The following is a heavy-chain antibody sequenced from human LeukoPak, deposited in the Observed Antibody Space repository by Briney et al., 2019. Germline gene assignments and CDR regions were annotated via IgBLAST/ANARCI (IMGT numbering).Heavy chain of an antibody. CDR2: IWYDGSNK. CDR1: GFTFSSYG. J-gene: IGHJ4*02. CDR3: ARVLAYYDFWSGYSDY. V-gene: IGHV3-33*01. Sequence: GRSLRLSCAASGFTFSSYGMHWVRQAPGKGLEWVAVIWYDGSNKYYADSVKGRFTISRDNAKKSLYLQMNSLRAEDTAVYYCARVLAYYDFWSGYSDYWGQGTLVTVSS. D-gene: IGHD3-3*01.